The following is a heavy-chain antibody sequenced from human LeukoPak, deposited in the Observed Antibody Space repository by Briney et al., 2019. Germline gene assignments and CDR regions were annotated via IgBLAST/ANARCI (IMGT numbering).Heavy chain of an antibody. CDR3: AREMGYFVAEGVWSH. CDR2: IKYDGSNK. Sequence: GVTLRLYCAASRFTFNSYAMHWVPPAPGKGLEGVADIKYDGSNKYYADSVKGRFTISRDNSKNTLYLQMNSLRAEDTAVYYCAREMGYFVAEGVWSHWGQGTLVTVSS. D-gene: IGHD3-3*01. CDR1: RFTFNSYA. J-gene: IGHJ1*01. V-gene: IGHV3-30-3*01.